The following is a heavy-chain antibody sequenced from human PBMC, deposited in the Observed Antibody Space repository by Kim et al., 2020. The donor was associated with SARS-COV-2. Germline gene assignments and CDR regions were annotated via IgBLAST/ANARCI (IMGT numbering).Heavy chain of an antibody. V-gene: IGHV3-30*04. Sequence: GGSLRLSCAASGFTFSSYAMHWVRQAPGKGLEWVAVISYDGSNKYYADSVKGRFTISRDNSKNTLYLQMNSLRAEDTAVYYCVGTRGGFDPWGQGTLVTVSS. CDR3: VGTRGGFDP. D-gene: IGHD2-2*01. CDR2: ISYDGSNK. CDR1: GFTFSSYA. J-gene: IGHJ5*02.